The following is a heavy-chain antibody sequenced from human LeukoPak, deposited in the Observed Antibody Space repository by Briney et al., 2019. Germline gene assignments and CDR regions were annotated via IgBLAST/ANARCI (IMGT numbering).Heavy chain of an antibody. V-gene: IGHV4-30-2*01. Sequence: PSETLSLTCAVSGGSISSGGYSWSWTRQPPGKGLEWLGEINHSGSTTYNPSLKSRVTISVDTSKNQFSLKLSSVTATDTAVYYCARGQQSRRLSFRDGYNGLAFDIWGQGTMVTVSS. D-gene: IGHD5-24*01. J-gene: IGHJ3*02. CDR2: INHSGST. CDR3: ARGQQSRRLSFRDGYNGLAFDI. CDR1: GGSISSGGYS.